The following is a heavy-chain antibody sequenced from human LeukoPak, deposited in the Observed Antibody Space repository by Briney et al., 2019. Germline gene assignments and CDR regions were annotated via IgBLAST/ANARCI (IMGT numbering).Heavy chain of an antibody. D-gene: IGHD3-10*01. V-gene: IGHV3-30*18. CDR1: GFTFSSYG. J-gene: IGHJ3*02. CDR2: ISYDGSNK. Sequence: PGGSLRLSCAASGFTFSSYGMHWVRQAPGKGLEWVAVISYDGSNKYYADSVKGRFTISRDNSKNTLYLQMNSLRAEDTAVYYCAKDRSITMVRGASDAFDIWGQGTMVTVSS. CDR3: AKDRSITMVRGASDAFDI.